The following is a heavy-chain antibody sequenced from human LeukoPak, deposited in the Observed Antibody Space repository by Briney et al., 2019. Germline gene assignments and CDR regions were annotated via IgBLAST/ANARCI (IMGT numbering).Heavy chain of an antibody. CDR3: ARDPPGKPFDY. Sequence: SSETLSLTCTVSGGSISSSSYYWGWIRQPPGKGLEWIGSIYYSGSTYYNPSLKSRVTISVDTSKNQFSLKLSSVTAADTAVYYYARDPPGKPFDYWGQGTLVTVSS. CDR1: GGSISSSSYY. CDR2: IYYSGST. V-gene: IGHV4-39*07. D-gene: IGHD1-14*01. J-gene: IGHJ4*02.